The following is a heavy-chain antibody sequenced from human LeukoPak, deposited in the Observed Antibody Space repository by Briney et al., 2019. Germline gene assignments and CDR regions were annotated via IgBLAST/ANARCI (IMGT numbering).Heavy chain of an antibody. V-gene: IGHV3-7*01. CDR1: GFTFSRFW. D-gene: IGHD4-23*01. Sequence: GGSLRLSCAASGFTFSRFWMSWVRQAPGKGLEWVANINQGESEKYYMDSVKGRFTISRDNAKNSLYLQMNSLRAEDTAVYYCVTHEVTVITRSTFDYWGQGTLVTVSS. CDR3: VTHEVTVITRSTFDY. CDR2: INQGESEK. J-gene: IGHJ4*02.